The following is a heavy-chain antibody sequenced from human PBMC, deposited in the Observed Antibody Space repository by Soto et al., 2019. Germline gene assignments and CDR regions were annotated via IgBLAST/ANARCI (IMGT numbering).Heavy chain of an antibody. J-gene: IGHJ4*02. CDR3: ARSEYYYDSSGYYSVSFDY. Sequence: XLSLTCTISGGXTSSGDYYWSWIRQPPGKGPEWIVYIYYSGSTYYNPSLKSRVPISVDTSKNQFSMKLISLTAADTAVYYCARSEYYYDSSGYYSVSFDYWGQGTLGPVS. V-gene: IGHV4-30-4*01. CDR1: GGXTSSGDYY. CDR2: IYYSGST. D-gene: IGHD3-22*01.